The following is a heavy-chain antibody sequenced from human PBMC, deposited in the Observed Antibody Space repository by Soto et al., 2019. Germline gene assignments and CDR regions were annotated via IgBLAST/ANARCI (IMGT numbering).Heavy chain of an antibody. Sequence: SETLSLTCTVSGGSMSRGDYYWSWIRQPPGKGLEWIGFIYHTGSTYYSPSLKNRVAISVDTSKNQFSLKLSSVTAADTAVYYCTTVGGVGAFDIWGQGTMVTVS. CDR3: TTVGGVGAFDI. CDR2: IYHTGST. D-gene: IGHD1-26*01. V-gene: IGHV4-30-4*01. J-gene: IGHJ3*02. CDR1: GGSMSRGDYY.